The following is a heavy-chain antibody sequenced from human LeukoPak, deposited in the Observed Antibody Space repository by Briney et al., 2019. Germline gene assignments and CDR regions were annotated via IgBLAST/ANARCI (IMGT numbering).Heavy chain of an antibody. Sequence: PSVTLSLTCTVSGGSISSYYWSWIRQPAGKGLEWIGRIYTSGSTNYNPSLKSRVTISVDTSKNQFSLKLNSVTAADTAVYYCARDYYDSRGEAFDIWGQGTMVTVSS. CDR1: GGSISSYY. CDR3: ARDYYDSRGEAFDI. V-gene: IGHV4-4*07. J-gene: IGHJ3*02. CDR2: IYTSGST. D-gene: IGHD3-22*01.